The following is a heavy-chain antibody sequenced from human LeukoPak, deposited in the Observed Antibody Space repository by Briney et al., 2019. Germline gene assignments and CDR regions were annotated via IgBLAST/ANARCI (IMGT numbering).Heavy chain of an antibody. Sequence: GESLKISCKGSGYSFTSYWIGWVRQMPGKGLEWMGIIYPGDSDTRYSPSFQGQVTISADKSISTAYLQWSSLKASDTAMYYCARRNPCGSRFCKVDHWGQGTLVTASS. CDR3: ARRNPCGSRFCKVDH. V-gene: IGHV5-51*01. CDR1: GYSFTSYW. D-gene: IGHD6-13*01. CDR2: IYPGDSDT. J-gene: IGHJ5*02.